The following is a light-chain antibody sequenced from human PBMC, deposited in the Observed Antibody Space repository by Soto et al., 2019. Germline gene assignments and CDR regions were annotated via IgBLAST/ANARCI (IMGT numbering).Light chain of an antibody. J-gene: IGKJ4*01. CDR2: LGS. CDR3: MQALQTPLT. Sequence: DIVMTQSPLSLPVTPGEPASISCRSSQSLLHSNGYNYLDWYLQIPGQSPQLLIYLGSNRVSGVPDRFSGSGSGTDVTLKISRVEAEDVGVYYCMQALQTPLTFGGGTKVDIK. V-gene: IGKV2-28*01. CDR1: QSLLHSNGYNY.